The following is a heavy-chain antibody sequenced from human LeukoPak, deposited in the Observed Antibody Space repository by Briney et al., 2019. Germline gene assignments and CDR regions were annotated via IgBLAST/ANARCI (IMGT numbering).Heavy chain of an antibody. CDR3: ATFDIHAMVQAPGWFDP. CDR2: FDPEDGET. V-gene: IGHV1-24*01. J-gene: IGHJ5*02. Sequence: ASVKVSCKVSGYTLTELSMHWVRQAPGKGLEWMGGFDPEDGETIYAQKFQGRVTMTEDTSTDTAYMVLSSLRSEDTAVYYCATFDIHAMVQAPGWFDPWGQGTLVTVSS. D-gene: IGHD3-10*01. CDR1: GYTLTELS.